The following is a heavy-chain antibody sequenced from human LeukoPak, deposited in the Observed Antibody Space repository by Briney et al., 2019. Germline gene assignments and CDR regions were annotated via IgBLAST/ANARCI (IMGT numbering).Heavy chain of an antibody. V-gene: IGHV1-2*02. CDR2: LNPNSGGT. Sequence: ASVKVSCKASGYTFTGFCIHWVRQAPAQGLEWMGWLNPNSGGTNYAQNLQGRVTMTRDTSISTGYMELSRLRSDDTAVYYCARDLDNYSGSGSYYNGDPLFQHWGQGTLVTVSS. D-gene: IGHD3-10*01. J-gene: IGHJ1*01. CDR3: ARDLDNYSGSGSYYNGDPLFQH. CDR1: GYTFTGFC.